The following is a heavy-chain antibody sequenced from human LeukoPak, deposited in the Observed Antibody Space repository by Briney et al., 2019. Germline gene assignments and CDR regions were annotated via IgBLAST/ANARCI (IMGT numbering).Heavy chain of an antibody. D-gene: IGHD2-15*01. J-gene: IGHJ4*02. CDR3: ARYCSGVSCYSGYDY. CDR1: GFTFSSYA. V-gene: IGHV3-23*01. CDR2: ISFSGGST. Sequence: PGGSLRLSCAASGFTFSSYAMSWVRQAPGKGQEWVSAISFSGGSTYYADSVKGRFTISRDNSKNTLYLQMGSLRAEDMAVYYCARYCSGVSCYSGYDYWGQGTLVTVSS.